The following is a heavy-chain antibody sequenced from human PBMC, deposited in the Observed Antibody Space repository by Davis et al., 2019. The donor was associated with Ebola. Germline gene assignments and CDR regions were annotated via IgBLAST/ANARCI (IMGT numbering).Heavy chain of an antibody. J-gene: IGHJ5*01. CDR2: IKQDGSEK. Sequence: GESLKISCAASGFTFSSYWMSWVRQAPGKGLKWVANIKQDGSEKYYVDSVKGRFTISRDNAKNSLFLQMNSLRADDTAVYYCARDPLIIGDATTDSWGQGTLVTVSS. CDR3: ARDPLIIGDATTDS. V-gene: IGHV3-7*01. CDR1: GFTFSSYW. D-gene: IGHD2/OR15-2a*01.